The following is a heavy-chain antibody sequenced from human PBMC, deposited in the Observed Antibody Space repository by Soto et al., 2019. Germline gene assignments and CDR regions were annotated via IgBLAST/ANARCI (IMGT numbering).Heavy chain of an antibody. CDR1: GFTFSSYA. V-gene: IGHV3-30-3*01. Sequence: QVQLVESGGGVVQPGRSLRLSCAASGFTFSSYAMHWVRRAPGKGLEWVTIISYDGSNKYYADSVKGRFTISRDNSKNTLYLQMNSQRAEDTAVYYCARETIISGNREYCTNGVCYQPLDYWGKGTLVTVSS. D-gene: IGHD2-8*01. CDR3: ARETIISGNREYCTNGVCYQPLDY. J-gene: IGHJ4*02. CDR2: ISYDGSNK.